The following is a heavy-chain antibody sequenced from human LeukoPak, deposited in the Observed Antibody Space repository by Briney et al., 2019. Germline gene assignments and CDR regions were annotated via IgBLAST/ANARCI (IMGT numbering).Heavy chain of an antibody. D-gene: IGHD3-3*01. CDR3: ARVTISTFDP. V-gene: IGHV4-39*07. Sequence: SETLSLTCTVSGGSISSSSYYWGWIRQPPGKGLEWIGSIYYSGSTYYNPSLKSRVTISVDTSKNQFSLKLSSVTAADTAVYYCARVTISTFDPWGQGTLVTVSS. J-gene: IGHJ5*02. CDR2: IYYSGST. CDR1: GGSISSSSYY.